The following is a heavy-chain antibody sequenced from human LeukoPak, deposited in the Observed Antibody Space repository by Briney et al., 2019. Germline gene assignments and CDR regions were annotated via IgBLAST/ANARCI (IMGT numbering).Heavy chain of an antibody. CDR3: AKPLTMVRGTIIDY. V-gene: IGHV3-9*01. J-gene: IGHJ4*02. Sequence: GRSLRLSCAASGFTFDDYAMHWVRQAPGKGLEWVSGISWNSGSIGYADSVKGRFTISRDNAKNSLYLQMNSLRAEDTALYYCAKPLTMVRGTIIDYWGQGTLVTVSS. CDR2: ISWNSGSI. CDR1: GFTFDDYA. D-gene: IGHD3-10*01.